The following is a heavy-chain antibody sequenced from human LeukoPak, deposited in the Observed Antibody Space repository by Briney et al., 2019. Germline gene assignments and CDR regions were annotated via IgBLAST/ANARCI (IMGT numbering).Heavy chain of an antibody. J-gene: IGHJ4*02. CDR2: INQGDGDT. V-gene: IGHV3-7*01. CDR3: ARLLGDRTIYDY. CDR1: GFTFRTCW. D-gene: IGHD2-21*01. Sequence: GGSLRLSCAASGFTFRTCWMSWIRQAPGKGLEWVASINQGDGDTYYVESVKGRFTISRDNAMNSFFLQMNNLRVEDMAVYYCARLLGDRTIYDYWGQGTLVT.